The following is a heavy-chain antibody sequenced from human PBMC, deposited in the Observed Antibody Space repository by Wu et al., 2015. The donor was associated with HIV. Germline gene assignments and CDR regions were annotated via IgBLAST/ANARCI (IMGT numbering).Heavy chain of an antibody. Sequence: QVQLVQSGAEVKKPGASVKVSCKASGYTFTSYGISWVRQAPGQGLEWMGWISAYNGNTNYAQKLQGRVTMTTDTSTSTAYMELRSLRSDDTAVYYCARDSTYYDSSGYYLPVGSDYWGQGTLVTVSS. CDR3: ARDSTYYDSSGYYLPVGSDY. J-gene: IGHJ4*02. CDR2: ISAYNGNT. V-gene: IGHV1-18*01. D-gene: IGHD3-22*01. CDR1: GYTFTSYG.